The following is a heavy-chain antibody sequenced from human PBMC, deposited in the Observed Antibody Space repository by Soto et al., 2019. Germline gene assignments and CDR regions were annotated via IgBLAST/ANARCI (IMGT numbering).Heavy chain of an antibody. D-gene: IGHD3-22*01. CDR1: GYTFTSYY. Sequence: DSVKVSCKASGYTFTSYYMHWVRQAPGQGLEWMGIINPSGGSTSYAQKFQGRVTMTRDTSTSTVYMELSSLRSEDTAVYYCARDPYYLDSSGYSTPDIWGPGTMVTV. V-gene: IGHV1-46*01. CDR3: ARDPYYLDSSGYSTPDI. J-gene: IGHJ3*02. CDR2: INPSGGST.